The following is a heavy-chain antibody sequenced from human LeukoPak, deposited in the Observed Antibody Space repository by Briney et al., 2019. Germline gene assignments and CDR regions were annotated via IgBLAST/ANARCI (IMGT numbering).Heavy chain of an antibody. J-gene: IGHJ4*02. CDR1: GGSISSGDYY. CDR2: IYYSGST. Sequence: SETLSLTCTVSGGSISSGDYYWSWIRQPPGKGLEWIGYIYYSGSTYYNPSLKSRVTISVDTSKNQFSLKLSSVTAADTAVYYCARQIFGVVIAYFDYWGQGTLVTVSS. CDR3: ARQIFGVVIAYFDY. D-gene: IGHD3-3*01. V-gene: IGHV4-30-4*08.